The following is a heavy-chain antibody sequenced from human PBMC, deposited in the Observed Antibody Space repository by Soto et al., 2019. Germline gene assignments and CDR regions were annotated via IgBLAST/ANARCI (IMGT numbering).Heavy chain of an antibody. CDR1: GFTFSSYW. CDR2: IKQDGSEK. J-gene: IGHJ6*02. D-gene: IGHD6-6*01. Sequence: EVQLVESGGGLVQPGGSLRLSCAASGFTFSSYWMSWVRQAPGKGLEWVANIKQDGSEKYYVDSVKGRYTISRDNANNSLYLQMNSLRAEDAAVYYCASAGPKYSSSPAYGMDVWGQGTTVTVSS. CDR3: ASAGPKYSSSPAYGMDV. V-gene: IGHV3-7*05.